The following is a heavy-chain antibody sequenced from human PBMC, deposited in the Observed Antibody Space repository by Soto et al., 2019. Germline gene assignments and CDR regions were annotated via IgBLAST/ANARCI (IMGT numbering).Heavy chain of an antibody. Sequence: HPGGSLRLSCAASGFTFSSYGMHWVRQAPGKGLEWVAVISYDGSNKYYADSVKGRFTISRDNSKNTLYLQMNSLRAEDTAVYYCAKDPHYGDFLGYFDYWGQGTLVTVSS. V-gene: IGHV3-30*18. CDR3: AKDPHYGDFLGYFDY. CDR1: GFTFSSYG. CDR2: ISYDGSNK. D-gene: IGHD4-17*01. J-gene: IGHJ4*02.